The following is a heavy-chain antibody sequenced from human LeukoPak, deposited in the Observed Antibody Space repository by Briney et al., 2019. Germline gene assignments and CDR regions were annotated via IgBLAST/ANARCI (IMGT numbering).Heavy chain of an antibody. D-gene: IGHD6-19*01. CDR1: GFTVSSNY. J-gene: IGHJ4*02. CDR2: IYSGGST. Sequence: GGSLRQSCAASGFTVSSNYMSWVRQAPGKGLEWVSVIYSGGSTYYADSVKGRFNISRDNSKNTLYLQMDSLRAEDTAVYYCARGSGWYKAVEYWGQGTLVTVSS. V-gene: IGHV3-53*01. CDR3: ARGSGWYKAVEY.